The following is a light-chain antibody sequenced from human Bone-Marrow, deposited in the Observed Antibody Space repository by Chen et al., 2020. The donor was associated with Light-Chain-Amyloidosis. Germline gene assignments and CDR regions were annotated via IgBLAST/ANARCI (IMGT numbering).Light chain of an antibody. CDR1: SGSIATNY. V-gene: IGLV6-57*01. Sequence: KFMQTQPHSVSESPGKTVIISCTRSSGSIATNYVQWYQQRPGSSPTTVIYEDDQRPSGVPDRFSGSIDRSSNSASLTISGLKTEDEADYYCQSYQGSSQGVFGGGTKLTVL. CDR3: QSYQGSSQGV. CDR2: EDD. J-gene: IGLJ3*02.